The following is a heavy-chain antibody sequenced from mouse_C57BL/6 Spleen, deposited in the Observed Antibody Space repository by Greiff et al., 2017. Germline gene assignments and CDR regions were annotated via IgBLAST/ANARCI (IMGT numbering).Heavy chain of an antibody. Sequence: VQVVEPGAELVKPGASVKMSCKASGYTFTTYPIEWMKQNHGKSLEWIGNFHPYNDDTKYNEKFKGKATLTVEKSSSTVYLELSRLTSDDSAVYYCARLNWDVWYFDVWATGTTVTVSS. CDR3: ARLNWDVWYFDV. J-gene: IGHJ1*03. D-gene: IGHD4-1*01. CDR2: FHPYNDDT. CDR1: GYTFTTYP. V-gene: IGHV1-47*01.